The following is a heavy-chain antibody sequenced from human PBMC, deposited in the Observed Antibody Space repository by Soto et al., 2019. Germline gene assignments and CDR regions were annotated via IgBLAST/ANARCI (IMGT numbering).Heavy chain of an antibody. CDR3: ARPQKNDRGVFDS. Sequence: QVQLQESGPGLVKPSETLSLTCIVSGDSVRGNSWSWVRLSPGRGLQWIGHIFKNGSSTSNPALRSRVSIASDTSKNHCSLRVSSVTAADTAVYFCARPQKNDRGVFDSWGQGAEVIVSS. J-gene: IGHJ4*02. V-gene: IGHV4-4*09. CDR1: GDSVRGNS. D-gene: IGHD1-26*01. CDR2: IFKNGSS.